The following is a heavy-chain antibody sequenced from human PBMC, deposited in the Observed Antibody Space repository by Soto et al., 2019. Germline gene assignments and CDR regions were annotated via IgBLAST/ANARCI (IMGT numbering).Heavy chain of an antibody. D-gene: IGHD3-3*01. V-gene: IGHV3-30*03. Sequence: QVQLVESGGGVVQPGRSLRLSCAASGFTFSSYGMHWVRQAPGKGLEWVAVISYDGSNKYYADSVKGRFTISRDNSKNTLYLQMNSLRAEDTAVYYCARSREAYDFPPCFDYWGQGSLVTVSS. J-gene: IGHJ4*02. CDR3: ARSREAYDFPPCFDY. CDR2: ISYDGSNK. CDR1: GFTFSSYG.